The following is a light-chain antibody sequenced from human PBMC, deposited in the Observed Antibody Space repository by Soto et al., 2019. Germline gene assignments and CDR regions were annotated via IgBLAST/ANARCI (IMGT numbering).Light chain of an antibody. V-gene: IGKV3-20*01. CDR2: GAS. CDR3: QHYNSYSEA. J-gene: IGKJ1*01. CDR1: QSVSSSY. Sequence: EIVLTQSPGTLSLSPGERATLSCRASQSVSSSYLAWYQQTPGQAPRLLLYGASSRATGIPDRFSGSGSGTDFTLTISSLQPDDFATYYCQHYNSYSEAFGQGTKVDIK.